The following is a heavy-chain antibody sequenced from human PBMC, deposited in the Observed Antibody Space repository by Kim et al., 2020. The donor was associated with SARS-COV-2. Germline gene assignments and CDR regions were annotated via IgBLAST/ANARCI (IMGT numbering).Heavy chain of an antibody. CDR3: ARDGRIAVPGSGPVNWFDP. V-gene: IGHV4-4*02. CDR1: GGSISSNTW. J-gene: IGHJ5*02. Sequence: SETLSLTCAVSGGSISSNTWWTWVRQPPGKGLEWIGEILHSGSTNYNPSLKSRVTISLDKSKNQFSLKLSSVTAADTAMYYCARDGRIAVPGSGPVNWFDPWGQGTLVSVSS. CDR2: ILHSGST. D-gene: IGHD6-19*01.